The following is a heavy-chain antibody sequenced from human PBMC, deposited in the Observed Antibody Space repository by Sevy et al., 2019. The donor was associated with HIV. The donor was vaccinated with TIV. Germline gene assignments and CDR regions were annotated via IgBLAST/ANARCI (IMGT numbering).Heavy chain of an antibody. CDR1: DGSISSYY. J-gene: IGHJ4*02. CDR2: IYTSGST. Sequence: SETLSLTCTVSDGSISSYYWSWIRQPAGKGLEWIGRIYTSGSTNYNPSLKSRVTMSVDTSKNQFSLKLSSVTAADTAVYYCAREYEAHCTNGVCAKYYFDYWGQGTLVTVSS. CDR3: AREYEAHCTNGVCAKYYFDY. D-gene: IGHD2-8*01. V-gene: IGHV4-4*07.